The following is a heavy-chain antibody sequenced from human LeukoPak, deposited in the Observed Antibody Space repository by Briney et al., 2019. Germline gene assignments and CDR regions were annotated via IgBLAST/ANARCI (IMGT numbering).Heavy chain of an antibody. J-gene: IGHJ5*02. CDR2: IIPIFGTA. D-gene: IGHD3-10*01. V-gene: IGHV1-69*13. Sequence: SVKVSCKASGGTFSSYAISWVRQAPGQGLEWMGGIIPIFGTANYAQKFQGRVAITADESTSTAYMELSSLRSEDTAVYYCARDRVNWFDPWGQGTLVTVSS. CDR3: ARDRVNWFDP. CDR1: GGTFSSYA.